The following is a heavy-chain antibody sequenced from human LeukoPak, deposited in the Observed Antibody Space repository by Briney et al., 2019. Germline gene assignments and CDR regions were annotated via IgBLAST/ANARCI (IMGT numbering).Heavy chain of an antibody. CDR3: ARGLLSDSSGYYLP. D-gene: IGHD3-22*01. V-gene: IGHV5-10-1*01. Sequence: GESLKISCKGSGYSFTSYWISWVRQIPGKGLEWMGSIDPSYSYIIYSPSFQGHGTIAAHKSISTAYLQWSSLKASHTAMYYCARGLLSDSSGYYLPWGQGTLVTVSS. J-gene: IGHJ5*02. CDR2: IDPSYSYI. CDR1: GYSFTSYW.